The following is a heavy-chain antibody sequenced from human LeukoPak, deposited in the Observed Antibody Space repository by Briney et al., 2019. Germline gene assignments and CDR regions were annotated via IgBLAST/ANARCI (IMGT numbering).Heavy chain of an antibody. CDR3: AKGGYGSGVDHWFDP. CDR1: GFIFSSYG. D-gene: IGHD3-10*01. CDR2: ISGSGGST. Sequence: GGSLRLSCAASGFIFSSYGLSWVRQAPGKGLEWVSAISGSGGSTYYADSVKGRFTISRDNSKNTLYLQMNSLRAEDTAVYYCAKGGYGSGVDHWFDPWGQGTLVTVSS. V-gene: IGHV3-23*01. J-gene: IGHJ5*02.